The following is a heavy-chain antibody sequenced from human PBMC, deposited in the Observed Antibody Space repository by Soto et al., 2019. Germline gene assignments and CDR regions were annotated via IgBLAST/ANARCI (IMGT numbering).Heavy chain of an antibody. D-gene: IGHD2-15*01. CDR2: IYWDDDK. CDR3: AHKGVRYCSADSCPQHFDY. CDR1: GFSLSTTGVS. V-gene: IGHV2-5*02. Sequence: QITLKESGPALVKPTQTLTLTCTFSGFSLSTTGVSVGWIRQPPGKALEWLALIYWDDDKRYSPSLKSRLTIPKATSKNQLLLTVTTMDPVDTPTYYCAHKGVRYCSADSCPQHFDYWGQGALVTVSS. J-gene: IGHJ4*02.